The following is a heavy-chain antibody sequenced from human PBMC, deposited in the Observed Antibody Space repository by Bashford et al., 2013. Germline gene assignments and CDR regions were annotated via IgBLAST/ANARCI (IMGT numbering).Heavy chain of an antibody. D-gene: IGHD3-3*01. CDR2: IIPIFGTA. V-gene: IGHV1-69*05. CDR3: AAALYYDFWSGNLRDAFDI. Sequence: SVKVSCKASGGTFSSYAISWVRQAPGQGLEWMGGIIPIFGTANYAQKFQERVTITRDMSTSTAYMELSSLRSEDTAVYYCAAALYYDFWSGNLRDAFDIWGQGTMVTVSS. CDR1: GGTFSSYA. J-gene: IGHJ3*02.